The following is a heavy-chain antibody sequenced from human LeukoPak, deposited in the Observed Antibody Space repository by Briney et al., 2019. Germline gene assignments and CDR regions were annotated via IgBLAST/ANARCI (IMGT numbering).Heavy chain of an antibody. J-gene: IGHJ4*02. V-gene: IGHV4-39*01. CDR3: ARRGSGPPNY. Sequence: PSETLSLTCTVSGDSVASIGYDWTWIRQPPGKGLEWIGGIYYTGTTYYNSSLKSRVTISVDTPKNQFSLKVSSVTAADTAVYYCARRGSGPPNYWGPGTLVTVSS. CDR2: IYYTGTT. CDR1: GDSVASIGYD. D-gene: IGHD2-15*01.